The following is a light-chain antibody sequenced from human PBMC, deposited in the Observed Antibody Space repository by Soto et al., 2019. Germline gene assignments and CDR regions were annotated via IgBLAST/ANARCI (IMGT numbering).Light chain of an antibody. CDR1: SSDVGGYNY. J-gene: IGLJ1*01. Sequence: QSVLTQPASVSGSPGQSITISCTGTSSDVGGYNYVSWYQQHPGKAPKLMIYDVSNRPSGVSNRFSGSKSGNTASLTISGLQAEDEADHYCSSYTSSSTLGVFGTGTKVTV. CDR3: SSYTSSSTLGV. V-gene: IGLV2-14*01. CDR2: DVS.